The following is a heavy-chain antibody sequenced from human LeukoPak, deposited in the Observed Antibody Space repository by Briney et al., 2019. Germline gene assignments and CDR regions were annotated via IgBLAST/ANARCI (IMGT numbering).Heavy chain of an antibody. Sequence: SETLSLTCTVSGGSISSSSYYWGWLRQPPGKGLEWIGSIYYSGSTYYNPSLKSRVTISVDTSKNQFSLKLSSVTAADTAVYYCARELTTVTTDYFDYWGQGTLVTVSS. CDR1: GGSISSSSYY. V-gene: IGHV4-39*07. CDR3: ARELTTVTTDYFDY. J-gene: IGHJ4*02. D-gene: IGHD4-11*01. CDR2: IYYSGST.